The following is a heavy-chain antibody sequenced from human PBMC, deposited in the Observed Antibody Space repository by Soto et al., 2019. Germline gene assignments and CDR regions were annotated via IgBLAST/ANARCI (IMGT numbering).Heavy chain of an antibody. D-gene: IGHD1-26*01. CDR3: ARLDSGYVDY. CDR1: GGSISSYY. J-gene: IGHJ4*02. Sequence: SETLSLTCTVSGGSISSYYWSWIRQPPGKGLEWIGYIYYSGSTNYNPSLKSRVTISVDTSKNQFSLKLSSVTAADTAVYYCARLDSGYVDYWGQGTLVTVSS. CDR2: IYYSGST. V-gene: IGHV4-59*08.